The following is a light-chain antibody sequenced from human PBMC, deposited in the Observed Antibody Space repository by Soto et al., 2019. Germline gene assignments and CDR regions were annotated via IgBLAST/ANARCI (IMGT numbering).Light chain of an antibody. V-gene: IGLV2-14*01. CDR1: RSDVGAYNY. CDR2: EVT. J-gene: IGLJ1*01. CDR3: SSLTSSFTFV. Sequence: QSALTQPASGSGSPGQSIAISCTGTRSDVGAYNYVSWYQQHPGKAPKLMISEVTNRPSGVSDRFSGPKAGNTASLTISGLQAEGEADYYCSSLTSSFTFVFGTGTKLTVL.